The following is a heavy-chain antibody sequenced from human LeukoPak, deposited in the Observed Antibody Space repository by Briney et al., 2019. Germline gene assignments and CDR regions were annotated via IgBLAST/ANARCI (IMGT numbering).Heavy chain of an antibody. CDR3: ASYDFWSGYESAFDI. D-gene: IGHD3-3*01. J-gene: IGHJ3*02. Sequence: GRIDPSDSYTNYSPSFQGHVTISADESISTAYLQWSSLKASDTAMYYCASYDFWSGYESAFDIWGQGTMVTVSS. CDR2: IDPSDSYT. V-gene: IGHV5-10-1*01.